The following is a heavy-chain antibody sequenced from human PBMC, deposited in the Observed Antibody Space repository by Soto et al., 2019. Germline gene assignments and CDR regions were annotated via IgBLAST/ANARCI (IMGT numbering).Heavy chain of an antibody. CDR3: ARVGGGVTRYFDL. V-gene: IGHV4-59*01. D-gene: IGHD3-10*01. J-gene: IGHJ2*01. CDR1: GGSISSYY. Sequence: QVQLQESGPGLVKPSETLSLTCTVSGGSISSYYWSWIRQPPGKGLEWIGYIYYSGSTNYNPSLKSRVTISVDTSKNQSSLKLSSVTAADTAVYYCARVGGGVTRYFDLWGRGTLVTVSS. CDR2: IYYSGST.